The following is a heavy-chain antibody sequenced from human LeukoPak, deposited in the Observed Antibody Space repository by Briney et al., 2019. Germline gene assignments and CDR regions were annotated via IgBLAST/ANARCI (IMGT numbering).Heavy chain of an antibody. D-gene: IGHD3-22*01. Sequence: SETLSLTCTVSGGSVSSGSYYWSWIRQPPGKGLEWIGYIYYSGSTNYNPSLKSRVTISVDTSKNQFSLKLSSVTAADTAVYYCARSWEYYYDSSLLYLYAFDIWGQGTMVTVSS. J-gene: IGHJ3*02. CDR2: IYYSGST. CDR3: ARSWEYYYDSSLLYLYAFDI. V-gene: IGHV4-61*01. CDR1: GGSVSSGSYY.